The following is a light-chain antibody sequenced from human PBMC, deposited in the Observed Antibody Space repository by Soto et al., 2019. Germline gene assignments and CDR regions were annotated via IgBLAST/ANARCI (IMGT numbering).Light chain of an antibody. CDR2: RNN. J-gene: IGLJ3*02. Sequence: QSVLTQPPSASGTPGQRVTISCSGSRSNIGSSNVYWHQQLPGTAPKVVIYRNNQRPSGVPDRFSASKSDTSAFLVISGLRSEDKADYYCAAWDDSLSGRVFGGGTKLTVL. CDR1: RSNIGSSN. V-gene: IGLV1-47*01. CDR3: AAWDDSLSGRV.